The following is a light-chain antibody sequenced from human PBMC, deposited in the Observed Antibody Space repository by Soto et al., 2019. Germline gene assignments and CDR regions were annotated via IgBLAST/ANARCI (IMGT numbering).Light chain of an antibody. CDR2: DAS. CDR3: QQYDNLQFS. Sequence: DIPMTQSPSSLSASVGDRVTITCQASQAIYNYLNWYQQKPGKAPNLLIYDASTWEAGVPSRFSGNESGTEFTFSISSLQPEDIATNYCQQYDNLQFSFGGATKVDIK. V-gene: IGKV1-33*01. CDR1: QAIYNY. J-gene: IGKJ4*01.